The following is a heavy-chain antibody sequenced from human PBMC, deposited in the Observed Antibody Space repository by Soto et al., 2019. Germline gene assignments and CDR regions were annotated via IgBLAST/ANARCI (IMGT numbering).Heavy chain of an antibody. D-gene: IGHD3-10*01. J-gene: IGHJ5*02. V-gene: IGHV4-4*02. CDR3: ARDRRRSNSGIDP. Sequence: SETLSLTCAVSGDSISSSTWWSWVRQPPGKGLQWIGDIYHSGSTNYNPSLRSRVTVAVQKSKNQFSLKLTSVTAADTAIYYCARDRRRSNSGIDPWGQGTLVTVSS. CDR2: IYHSGST. CDR1: GDSISSSTW.